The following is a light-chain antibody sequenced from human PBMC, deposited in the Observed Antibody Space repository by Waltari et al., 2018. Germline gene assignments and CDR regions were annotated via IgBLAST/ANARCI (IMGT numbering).Light chain of an antibody. Sequence: QSELPQPPSASGTPGQKFTIPCSGRYSHVGNNVVNWYQQFPGTAPKLLIYRNDQRPSGVPDRFSGSKSGTSASLAIIGLRSEDEADYYCASWDDSLNGRWVFGGGTKLTVL. CDR3: ASWDDSLNGRWV. J-gene: IGLJ2*01. V-gene: IGLV1-44*01. CDR2: RND. CDR1: YSHVGNNV.